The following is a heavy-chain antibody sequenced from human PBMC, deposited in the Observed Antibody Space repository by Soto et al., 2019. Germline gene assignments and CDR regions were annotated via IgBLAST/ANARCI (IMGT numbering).Heavy chain of an antibody. CDR3: ARGDDYGDFTYYYYGMDV. CDR2: ISYDGSNK. D-gene: IGHD4-17*01. Sequence: QVQLVESGGGVVQPGRSLRLSCAASGFTFSSYAMHWVRQAPGKGLEWVAVISYDGSNKYYADSVKGRFTISRDNSKNPLYLQMNSLRAEDTAVYYCARGDDYGDFTYYYYGMDVWGQGTTVTVSS. CDR1: GFTFSSYA. V-gene: IGHV3-30-3*01. J-gene: IGHJ6*02.